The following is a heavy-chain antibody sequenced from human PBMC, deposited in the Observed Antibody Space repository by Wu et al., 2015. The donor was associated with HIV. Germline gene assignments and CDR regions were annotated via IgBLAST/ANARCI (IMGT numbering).Heavy chain of an antibody. J-gene: IGHJ4*02. D-gene: IGHD3-3*01. Sequence: QVQLVQSGAEVKKPGASVKVSCKASGYTFTGYYMHVGATRPLDEGLEWSGMDPTLTVVATNYAQKFQGRVTMTRDTSISTAYMELSRLRSDDTAVYYCAAGGPITIFGVVHHGTDYWGQGTLVTVSS. CDR2: PTLTVVAT. CDR1: GYTFTGYY. V-gene: IGHV1-2*02. CDR3: AAGGPITIFGVVHHGTDY.